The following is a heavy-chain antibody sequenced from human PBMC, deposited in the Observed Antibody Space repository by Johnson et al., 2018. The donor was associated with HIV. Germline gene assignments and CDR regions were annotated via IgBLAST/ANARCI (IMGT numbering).Heavy chain of an antibody. J-gene: IGHJ3*02. D-gene: IGHD6-19*01. CDR2: ISYDGSNK. V-gene: IGHV3-30-3*01. CDR3: AREGPGYSSGWYAFDI. Sequence: QVQVLESGGGVVQPGRSLRLSCAASGFTFSSYAMHWVRQAPGKGLEWVAVISYDGSNKYYADSVKGRFNVSRDNSKNMLYLQMNSLRAEDTALYYCAREGPGYSSGWYAFDIWGQGTMVTVSS. CDR1: GFTFSSYA.